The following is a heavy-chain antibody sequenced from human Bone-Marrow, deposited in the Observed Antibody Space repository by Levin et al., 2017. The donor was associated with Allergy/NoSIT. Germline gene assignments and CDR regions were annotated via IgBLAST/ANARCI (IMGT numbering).Heavy chain of an antibody. V-gene: IGHV3-72*01. CDR3: CRDDGKSGWFL. D-gene: IGHD6-19*01. Sequence: GESLKISCVASGFTFSDYYIDWVRQAPGKGLEWVGRIRNRRNGYTTDYAASVEGRFTFAREDSQNSVFLQMNSLKTEDTAVYYCCRDDGKSGWFLWGQGTLVTVSS. CDR1: GFTFSDYY. CDR2: IRNRRNGYTT. J-gene: IGHJ4*02.